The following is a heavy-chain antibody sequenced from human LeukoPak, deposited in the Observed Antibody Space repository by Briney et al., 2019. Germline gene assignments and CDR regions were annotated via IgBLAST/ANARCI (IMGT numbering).Heavy chain of an antibody. D-gene: IGHD6-13*01. CDR3: AKVGSSWYYFDY. V-gene: IGHV3-30*18. CDR1: GFTFSSYG. Sequence: PGGSLRLSCAASGFTFSSYGTHWVRQAPGKGLEWVAVISYDGSNKYYADSVKGRFTISRDNSKNTLYLQMNSLRAEDTAVYYCAKVGSSWYYFDYWGQGTLVTVSS. J-gene: IGHJ4*02. CDR2: ISYDGSNK.